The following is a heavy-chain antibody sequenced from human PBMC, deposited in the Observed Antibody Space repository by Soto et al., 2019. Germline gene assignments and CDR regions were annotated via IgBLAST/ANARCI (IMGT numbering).Heavy chain of an antibody. J-gene: IGHJ6*02. D-gene: IGHD6-19*01. CDR2: ISSSSSTI. V-gene: IGHV3-48*02. Sequence: PGGSLRLSCAASGFTFRSYSMNLVRQAPGKGLEWVSYISSSSSTIYYADSVKGRFTISRDNAKNSLYLQMNSLRDADTAVYYCARVSEGYSSGFYYYGMDVWGQGTTLTVSS. CDR3: ARVSEGYSSGFYYYGMDV. CDR1: GFTFRSYS.